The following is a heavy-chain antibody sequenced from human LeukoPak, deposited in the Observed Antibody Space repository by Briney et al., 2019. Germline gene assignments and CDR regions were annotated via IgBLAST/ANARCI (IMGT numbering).Heavy chain of an antibody. CDR1: GGPISVDY. J-gene: IGHJ4*02. D-gene: IGHD2-15*01. CDR2: IYYTGRT. CDR3: AKMTIHGGSVR. V-gene: IGHV4-59*01. Sequence: SETLSLTCTVSGGPISVDYWNWIRQAPGKGLEWIGYIYYTGRTKYNPSLASRLTISIDTSKSQFSLRLTSVTAADTAVYYCAKMTIHGGSVRWGQGSLVTESS.